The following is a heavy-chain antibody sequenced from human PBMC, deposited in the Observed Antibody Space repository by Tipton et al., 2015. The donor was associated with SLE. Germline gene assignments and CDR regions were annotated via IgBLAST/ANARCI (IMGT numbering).Heavy chain of an antibody. J-gene: IGHJ6*02. CDR2: ISGSGT. CDR3: AKPGYGSGSGMDV. D-gene: IGHD3-10*01. CDR1: GFTFSSYA. V-gene: IGHV3-23*01. Sequence: GSLRLSCAASGFTFSSYAMSWVRQAPGKGLEWVSGISGSGTYYADSVKGRFTISRDNSKNTLYLQMNSLRAEDTAVYYCAKPGYGSGSGMDVWGQGTTVTVSS.